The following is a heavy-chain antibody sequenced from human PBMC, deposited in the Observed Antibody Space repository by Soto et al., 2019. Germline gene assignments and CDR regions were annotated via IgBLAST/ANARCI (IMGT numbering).Heavy chain of an antibody. CDR2: ISYDGSNK. V-gene: IGHV3-30-3*01. J-gene: IGHJ4*02. Sequence: QVQLVESGGGVVQPGRSLRLSCAASGFTFSSYAMHWVRQAPGKGLEWVAVISYDGSNKYYADSVKGRFTISRDNSKNTLYLQMNSLRAEDTAVYYCAREQPVVTLAYFAYWGQGTLVTVSS. CDR1: GFTFSSYA. CDR3: AREQPVVTLAYFAY. D-gene: IGHD6-6*01.